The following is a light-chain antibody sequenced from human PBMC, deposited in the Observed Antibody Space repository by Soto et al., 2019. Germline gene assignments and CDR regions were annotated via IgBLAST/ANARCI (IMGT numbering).Light chain of an antibody. J-gene: IGKJ1*01. CDR2: GAS. V-gene: IGKV3-15*01. Sequence: EIGMTQSPDTLSVSPGERATLSCRASQSVIRNLAWFQQKPGQAPKLLIYGASTRATDMSGTFSGRGSGTEFTLTISNVRPEDFAVYYCQQYRSWPRTFGQGTKVDIK. CDR1: QSVIRN. CDR3: QQYRSWPRT.